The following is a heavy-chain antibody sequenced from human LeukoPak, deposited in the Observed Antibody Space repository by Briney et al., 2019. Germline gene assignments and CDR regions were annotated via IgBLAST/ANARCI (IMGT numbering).Heavy chain of an antibody. D-gene: IGHD3/OR15-3a*01. CDR1: GYTFTGYY. J-gene: IGHJ4*02. CDR3: ARDVPVGLLDGIRGVFDY. CDR2: INPSGGST. V-gene: IGHV1-46*01. Sequence: ASVKVSCKASGYTFTGYYMHWVRQAPGQGLEWMGIINPSGGSTSYAQKFQGRVTMTRDTSTSTVYMELSSLRSEDTAVYYCARDVPVGLLDGIRGVFDYWGQGTLVTVSS.